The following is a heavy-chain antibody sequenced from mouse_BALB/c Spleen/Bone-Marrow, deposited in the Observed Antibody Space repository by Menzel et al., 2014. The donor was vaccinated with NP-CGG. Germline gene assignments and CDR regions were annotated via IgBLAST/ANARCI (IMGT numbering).Heavy chain of an antibody. CDR3: ARCSLLREAMDY. Sequence: EVQGVESGAELVKPGASVKLSCTASGFNIKDTYMHWVKQRPEQGLEWIGRIYPANVNTKYDPKFQGKATITADTSSNTAYLQLSSLTSEDTAVYCCARCSLLREAMDYWGQGTSVTVSS. CDR2: IYPANVNT. CDR1: GFNIKDTY. D-gene: IGHD1-2*01. V-gene: IGHV14-3*02. J-gene: IGHJ4*01.